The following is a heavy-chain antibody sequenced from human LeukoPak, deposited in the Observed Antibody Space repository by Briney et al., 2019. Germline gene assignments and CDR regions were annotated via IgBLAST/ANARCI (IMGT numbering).Heavy chain of an antibody. V-gene: IGHV3-53*01. J-gene: IGHJ4*02. CDR2: IDAGRT. Sequence: QPGGSLRLSCAASGFTVGGTYMSWVRQAAGKGWEWVSTIDAGRTTYADSVKGRFTISRDNYKNTLFLQMKSLRADDTAVYYCAGATKWLAHDFWGQGTRVIVSS. CDR1: GFTVGGTY. CDR3: AGATKWLAHDF. D-gene: IGHD6-19*01.